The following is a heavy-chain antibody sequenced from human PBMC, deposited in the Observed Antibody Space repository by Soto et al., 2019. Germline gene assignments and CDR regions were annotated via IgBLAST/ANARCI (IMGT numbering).Heavy chain of an antibody. CDR3: ARDWVTMVRGVIKGWFDP. V-gene: IGHV1-69*13. CDR1: GGTFSSYA. D-gene: IGHD3-10*01. J-gene: IGHJ5*02. CDR2: IIPIFGTA. Sequence: SVKVSCKASGGTFSSYAISWVRQAPGQGLEWMGGIIPIFGTANYAQKFQGRVTITADESTSTAYMELSSLRSEDTAVYYCARDWVTMVRGVIKGWFDPWGQGTLVTVSS.